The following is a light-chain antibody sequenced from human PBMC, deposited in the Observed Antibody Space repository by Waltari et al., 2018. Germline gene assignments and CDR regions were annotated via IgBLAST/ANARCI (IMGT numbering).Light chain of an antibody. V-gene: IGLV2-23*02. CDR1: SRDVGAFDL. J-gene: IGLJ2*01. CDR2: EVY. CDR3: FSDAGIGNWV. Sequence: QSALTQPASVSGSPGQSITISCTATSRDVGAFDLFSWYQKHPGKAPKLIIYEVYKRPSWISNRFSGSKSGNTASLTISGLQAEDEADYYCFSDAGIGNWVFGGGTKLTVL.